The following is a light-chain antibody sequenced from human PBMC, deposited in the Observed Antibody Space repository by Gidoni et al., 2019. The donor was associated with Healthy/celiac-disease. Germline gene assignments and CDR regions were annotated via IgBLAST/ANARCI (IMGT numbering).Light chain of an antibody. J-gene: IGKJ2*01. CDR2: GAS. Sequence: EIVLTQSPGTLSLSPGERATLSCRASQSVSSSYLAWYQQKPGQAPRLLIYGASTRATGIPDRFSGSGSGTDFTLTISRLEPEDFAVYYCHHGQYTFGQGTKLEIK. CDR3: HHGQYT. CDR1: QSVSSSY. V-gene: IGKV3-20*01.